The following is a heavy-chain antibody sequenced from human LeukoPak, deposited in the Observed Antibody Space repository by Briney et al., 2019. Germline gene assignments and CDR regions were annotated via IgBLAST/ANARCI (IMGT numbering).Heavy chain of an antibody. CDR3: ARHYYGSGSYEDAFDI. D-gene: IGHD3-10*01. Sequence: SETLSLTCTVSGGSISSYYWSWIRQPAGKGLEWIGRIYTSGSTNYNPSLKSRVTMSVDTSKDQFSLKLSSVTAADTAVYYCARHYYGSGSYEDAFDIWGQGTMVTVSS. J-gene: IGHJ3*02. V-gene: IGHV4-4*07. CDR2: IYTSGST. CDR1: GGSISSYY.